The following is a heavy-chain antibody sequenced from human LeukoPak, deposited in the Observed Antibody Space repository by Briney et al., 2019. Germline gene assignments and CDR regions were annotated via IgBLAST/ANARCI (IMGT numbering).Heavy chain of an antibody. D-gene: IGHD3-10*01. V-gene: IGHV3-23*01. CDR3: AKAAYYYGSGALDY. CDR2: ITDNGGGT. J-gene: IGHJ4*02. CDR1: GFTFSSYA. Sequence: GGSLRLPCAASGFTFSSYAMSWVRQAPGKRLEWVAGITDNGGGTYYADSVKGRFTISRDNSKNTLYLQMNSLRAEDTAVYYCAKAAYYYGSGALDYWGQGTLVTVSS.